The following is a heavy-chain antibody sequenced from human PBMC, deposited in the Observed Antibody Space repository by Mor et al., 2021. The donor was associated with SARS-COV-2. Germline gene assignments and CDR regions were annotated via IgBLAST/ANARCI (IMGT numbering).Heavy chain of an antibody. V-gene: IGHV3-30*01. Sequence: WVRQAPGKGLEWVAVISYDGSNKYYADSVKGRFTISRDNSKNTLYLQMNSLRAEDTAVYYCARDYYDSSGYYYRYYFDYW. D-gene: IGHD3-22*01. CDR2: ISYDGSNK. J-gene: IGHJ4*01. CDR3: ARDYYDSSGYYYRYYFDY.